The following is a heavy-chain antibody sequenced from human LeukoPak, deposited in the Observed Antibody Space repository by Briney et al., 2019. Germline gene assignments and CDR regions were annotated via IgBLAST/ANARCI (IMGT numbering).Heavy chain of an antibody. V-gene: IGHV3-23*01. Sequence: GGSLRLSCVASGFTFRTYAMSWVRQAPGKGLEWVSGISDSGGTSYYVDSVKGRFTISRDNSKNTLYLQINSLRAEDMALYYCAKSSDGSTSFDQWGQGTLVTVSS. D-gene: IGHD2-2*01. J-gene: IGHJ4*02. CDR2: ISDSGGTS. CDR3: AKSSDGSTSFDQ. CDR1: GFTFRTYA.